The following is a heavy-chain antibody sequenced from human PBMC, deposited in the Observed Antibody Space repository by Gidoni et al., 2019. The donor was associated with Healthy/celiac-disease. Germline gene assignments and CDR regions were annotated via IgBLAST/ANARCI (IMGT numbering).Heavy chain of an antibody. CDR2: IYYSGST. CDR3: ARDAGITGTTYYHYGMDV. Sequence: QVQLQESGPGLVKPSETLSLTCTVSGGSISSYYWSWIRQPPGKGLEWIGYIYYSGSTNYNPSLKSRVTISVDTSKNQFSLKLSSVTAADTAVYYCARDAGITGTTYYHYGMDVWGQGTTVTVSS. J-gene: IGHJ6*02. V-gene: IGHV4-59*01. CDR1: GGSISSYY. D-gene: IGHD1-7*01.